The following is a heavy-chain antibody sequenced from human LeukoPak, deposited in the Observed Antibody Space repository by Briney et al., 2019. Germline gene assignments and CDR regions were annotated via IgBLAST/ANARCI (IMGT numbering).Heavy chain of an antibody. CDR2: IYYSGST. Sequence: SETLSLTCTVSGGSISSYYWSWIRQPPGKGLEWIGYIYYSGSTDYNPSLESRVTISVDTSKNQFSLKLRSVTAADTAVYYCATVAVIRGVTYFDYWGQGTLVTVSS. CDR3: ATVAVIRGVTYFDY. CDR1: GGSISSYY. J-gene: IGHJ4*02. V-gene: IGHV4-59*01. D-gene: IGHD3-10*01.